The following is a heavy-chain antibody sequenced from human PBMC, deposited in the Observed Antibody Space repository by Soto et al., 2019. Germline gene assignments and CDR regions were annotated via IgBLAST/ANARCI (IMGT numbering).Heavy chain of an antibody. CDR3: ARDDATHCGDDCYRYFYYGMDV. CDR1: GGALSGYA. J-gene: IGHJ6*02. V-gene: IGHV1-69*01. D-gene: IGHD2-21*02. CDR2: IIPTLGTT. Sequence: QMQLVQSGPEVKKPGSSVTVSCKASGGALSGYAINWVRQAPGQGLEWMGGIIPTLGTTDYAHKFQGRVTITADEATRTAYMELSGLRSEDTAVYYCARDDATHCGDDCYRYFYYGMDVWGQGTTVTVSS.